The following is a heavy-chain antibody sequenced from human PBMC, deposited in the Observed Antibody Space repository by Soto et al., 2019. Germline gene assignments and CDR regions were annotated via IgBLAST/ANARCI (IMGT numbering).Heavy chain of an antibody. CDR1: GFSFTNYC. D-gene: IGHD6-13*01. J-gene: IGHJ5*02. CDR2: IDPVDSYA. V-gene: IGHV5-10-1*01. Sequence: PGESLKISCKGSGFSFTNYCISWVPQMPGKGLEWMGNIDPVDSYANYSPAFQGHVTFSVDTSISTAYLQWSSLKASDTAMYFCARIESIARNWFDPWGQGTLVTVSS. CDR3: ARIESIARNWFDP.